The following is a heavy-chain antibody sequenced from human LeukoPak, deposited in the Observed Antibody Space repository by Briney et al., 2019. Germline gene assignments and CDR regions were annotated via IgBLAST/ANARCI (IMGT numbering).Heavy chain of an antibody. V-gene: IGHV3-30*04. CDR1: GFTFSSYT. J-gene: IGHJ3*02. CDR3: ARDNSGRALDI. D-gene: IGHD1-26*01. Sequence: PGGSLRLSCASSGFTFSSYTMHWVRQAPGKGLEWVALISYDGSSKIYVESAKGRFTISRDNSKNTLYMQMSCLRAEDTAVYYCARDNSGRALDIWGQGTLVIVSA. CDR2: ISYDGSSK.